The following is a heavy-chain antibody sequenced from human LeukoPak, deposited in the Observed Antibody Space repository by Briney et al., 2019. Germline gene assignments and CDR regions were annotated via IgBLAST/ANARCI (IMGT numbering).Heavy chain of an antibody. CDR3: GSRRTAMFGVIKGPIDY. CDR2: INHSGST. J-gene: IGHJ4*02. CDR1: GESFSGYY. D-gene: IGHD3-3*01. V-gene: IGHV4-34*01. Sequence: KPSETLSLTCAVYGESFSGYYWSWVRQPPGKGLEWIGEINHSGSTNYNPSLKSRVSISFDTSKNQFSLKLTSVTAADTAVYYCGSRRTAMFGVIKGPIDYWGQGTLVTVSS.